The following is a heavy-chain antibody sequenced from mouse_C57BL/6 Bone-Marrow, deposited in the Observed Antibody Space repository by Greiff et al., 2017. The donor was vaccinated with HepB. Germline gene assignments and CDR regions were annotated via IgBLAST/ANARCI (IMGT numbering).Heavy chain of an antibody. Sequence: QVQLQQPGAELVKPGASVKMSCKASGYTFTSYWITWVKQRPGQGLEWIGDIYPGSGSTNYNEKFKSKATLTVDTSSSTAYMQLSSLTSEDAAVYYCARGEDYGSPYYFDYWGQGTTLSVSS. V-gene: IGHV1-55*01. CDR1: GYTFTSYW. J-gene: IGHJ2*01. CDR2: IYPGSGST. D-gene: IGHD1-1*01. CDR3: ARGEDYGSPYYFDY.